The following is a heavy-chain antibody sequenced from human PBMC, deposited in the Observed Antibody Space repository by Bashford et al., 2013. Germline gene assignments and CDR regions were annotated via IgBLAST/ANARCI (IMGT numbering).Heavy chain of an antibody. V-gene: IGHV1-8*01. CDR3: ARGTGLLEPNFDY. D-gene: IGHD1-1*01. CDR2: MNPNSGNT. CDR1: GYTFTSYD. Sequence: ASVKVSCKASGYTFTSYDINWVRQATGQGLEWMGWMNPNSGNTGYAQKFQGRVIMTRNTSISTAYMELTSLRSEDTAVYYCARGTGLLEPNFDYWGQGTLVTVSS. J-gene: IGHJ4*02.